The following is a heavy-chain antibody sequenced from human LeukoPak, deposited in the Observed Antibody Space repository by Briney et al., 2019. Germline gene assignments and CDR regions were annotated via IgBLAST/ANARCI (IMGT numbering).Heavy chain of an antibody. CDR2: IRYDGSNK. CDR3: TRDLMDYDVSTGLHHYYMDF. J-gene: IGHJ6*02. V-gene: IGHV3-30*02. Sequence: GGSLRLSCAASGFTFSSYGMHWVRQAPGKGLEWVAFIRYDGSNKYYADSVKGRFTISRDNSKNTLYLQMNSLRAEDTAVYYCTRDLMDYDVSTGLHHYYMDFWGQGTTVTVSS. D-gene: IGHD3-9*01. CDR1: GFTFSSYG.